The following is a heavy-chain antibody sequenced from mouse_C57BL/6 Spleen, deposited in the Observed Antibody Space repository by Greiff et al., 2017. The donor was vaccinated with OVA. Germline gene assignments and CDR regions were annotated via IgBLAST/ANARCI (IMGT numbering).Heavy chain of an antibody. D-gene: IGHD2-3*01. CDR2: IWGDGST. V-gene: IGHV2-3*01. J-gene: IGHJ3*01. Sequence: VKLVESGPGLVAPSQSLSITCTVSGFSLTSYGVSWVRQPPGKGLEWLGVIWGDGSTNYNSALISRLSISKDNSKSQVFLKLNSLQTYYTATYYCAKTGGIYDGSYWGQGTLVTVSA. CDR1: GFSLTSYG. CDR3: AKTGGIYDGSY.